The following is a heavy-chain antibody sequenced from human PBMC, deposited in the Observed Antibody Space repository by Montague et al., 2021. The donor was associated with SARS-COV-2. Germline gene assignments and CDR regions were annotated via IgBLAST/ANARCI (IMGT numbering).Heavy chain of an antibody. CDR2: IYHSGST. V-gene: IGHV4-4*02. Sequence: SETLSLTCAVSGGSIGSSNWWSWVRQPPGKGLEWIGEIYHSGSTKYNPSLKSRVAISVDKSKNQFSLKLSSVTAADTAVYYCARTLLGNCISTSCYGGSPWYYFAYWGQRTLVTVSS. CDR3: ARTLLGNCISTSCYGGSPWYYFAY. D-gene: IGHD2-2*01. CDR1: GGSIGSSNW. J-gene: IGHJ4*02.